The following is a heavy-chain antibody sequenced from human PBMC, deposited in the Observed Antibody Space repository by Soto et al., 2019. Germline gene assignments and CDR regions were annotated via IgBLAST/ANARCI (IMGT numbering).Heavy chain of an antibody. V-gene: IGHV4-59*01. CDR3: ARRWGDAFDI. CDR2: IYYSGST. Sequence: QVQLQESGPGLVKPSETLSLTCTVSGGSISSYYWSWIRQPPGKGLEWIGYIYYSGSTNYNPSLKSRVTISVDTSKNQFSLKLSSVTAAHTAVYYCARRWGDAFDIWGQGTMVTVSS. J-gene: IGHJ3*02. D-gene: IGHD1-26*01. CDR1: GGSISSYY.